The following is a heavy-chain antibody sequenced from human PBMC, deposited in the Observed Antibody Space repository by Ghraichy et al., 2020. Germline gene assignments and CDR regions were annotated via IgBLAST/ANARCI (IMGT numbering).Heavy chain of an antibody. V-gene: IGHV3-48*03. Sequence: SCAASGFTLSSYAMNWVRQAPGKGLEWVSYISTSGSTLYYAASVKGRFTASRDSAKNSLYLQMNSLRAEDTAVYYCARLKGAYWGRGTLVTVSS. CDR2: ISTSGSTL. J-gene: IGHJ4*02. CDR3: ARLKGAY. D-gene: IGHD4/OR15-4a*01. CDR1: GFTLSSYA.